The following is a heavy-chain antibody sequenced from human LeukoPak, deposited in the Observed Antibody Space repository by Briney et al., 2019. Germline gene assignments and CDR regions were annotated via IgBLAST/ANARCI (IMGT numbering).Heavy chain of an antibody. CDR1: GGSISSTNW. Sequence: SETLSLTCAVSGGSISSTNWWSWVRQPPGKGLEWIGEIYHSGSTNYNPSLKSRVTISVDTSKNQFSLKLSSVTAADTAVYYCAREASSRQGGDAFDIWGQGTMVTVSS. J-gene: IGHJ3*02. CDR3: AREASSRQGGDAFDI. V-gene: IGHV4-4*02. CDR2: IYHSGST. D-gene: IGHD6-19*01.